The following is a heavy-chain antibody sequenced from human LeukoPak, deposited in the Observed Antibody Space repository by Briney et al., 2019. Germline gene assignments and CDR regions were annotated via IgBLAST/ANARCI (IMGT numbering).Heavy chain of an antibody. CDR1: GFTFSNTW. CDR2: IKSEIDGGAT. V-gene: IGHV3-15*07. D-gene: IGHD5-12*01. Sequence: GGSLRLSCVASGFTFSNTWMNWVRQAPGKGLEWVGCIKSEIDGGATDYAAPVQDRFTISRDDSQATLYLQMNSLKTEDTAVYYCTTGGSVIVAGTRAFDIWGQGTMVTVSS. CDR3: TTGGSVIVAGTRAFDI. J-gene: IGHJ3*02.